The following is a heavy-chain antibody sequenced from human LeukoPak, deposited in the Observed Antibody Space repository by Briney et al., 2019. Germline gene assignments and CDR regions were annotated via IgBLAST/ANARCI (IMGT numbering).Heavy chain of an antibody. Sequence: PGGSLRLSCAASGFTFSSYGIHWVRQAPGEGLEWVAVISYDGSNKYYADSVKGRFTISRDNSKNTLYLQMNSLRAEDTAVYCCAKGRDSSSWYGSQDYWGQGTLVTVSS. CDR1: GFTFSSYG. CDR3: AKGRDSSSWYGSQDY. J-gene: IGHJ4*02. D-gene: IGHD6-13*01. V-gene: IGHV3-30*18. CDR2: ISYDGSNK.